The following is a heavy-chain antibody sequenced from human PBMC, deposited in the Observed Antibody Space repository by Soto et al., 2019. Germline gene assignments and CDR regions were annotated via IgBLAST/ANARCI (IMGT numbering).Heavy chain of an antibody. V-gene: IGHV3-30*18. CDR3: AKDRYGGTMRVGGY. J-gene: IGHJ4*02. Sequence: QVQLVESGGGVVQPGRSLRLSCAASGFSFSSYGLHWVRQAPGKGLEWVAVISYDVSNKYYADYVKGRFTISRDNSKKTLYLQMNSLRAEDTAVYYCAKDRYGGTMRVGGYWGQGTLVTVSS. D-gene: IGHD3-22*01. CDR1: GFSFSSYG. CDR2: ISYDVSNK.